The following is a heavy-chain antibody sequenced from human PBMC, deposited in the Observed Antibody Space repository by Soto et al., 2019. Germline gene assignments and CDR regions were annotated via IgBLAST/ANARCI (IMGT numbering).Heavy chain of an antibody. CDR1: GASISSRRYY. CDR3: ARHGGEQLWFGFDP. D-gene: IGHD3-10*01. J-gene: IGHJ5*02. V-gene: IGHV4-39*01. Sequence: QLQLQESGPGLVKPSEALSLICTVSGASISSRRYYWGWIRQSPGKGPQWIGSISHSGSTTYNPFLKSRATISVDSSRNRFSLKLRSVTAAATALYYCARHGGEQLWFGFDPWGQGSLVTVSS. CDR2: ISHSGST.